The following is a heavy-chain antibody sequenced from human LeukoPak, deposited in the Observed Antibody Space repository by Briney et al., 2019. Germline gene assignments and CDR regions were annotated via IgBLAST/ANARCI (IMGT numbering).Heavy chain of an antibody. CDR3: ARRCCTGGSCSDLSFYNWFDP. D-gene: IGHD2-15*01. V-gene: IGHV1-69*13. CDR2: IIPIFHTV. Sequence: SVKVSCKASGGTFSSYAISWVRQAPGQGLEWMGGIIPIFHTVHYAQKFQGRVTISADESTSTAYMELSSLRFEDAALYYCARRCCTGGSCSDLSFYNWFDPWGKGTLVTVSS. J-gene: IGHJ5*02. CDR1: GGTFSSYA.